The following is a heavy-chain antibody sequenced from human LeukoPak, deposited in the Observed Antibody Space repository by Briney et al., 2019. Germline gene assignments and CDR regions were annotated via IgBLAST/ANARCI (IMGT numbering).Heavy chain of an antibody. CDR1: GFTFSSYS. CDR2: ISSSSTYI. Sequence: GGSLRLSCAASGFTFSSYSMNWVRQAPGKGLEWVSYISSSSTYIYYADTVKGRFTISRDNAKNSLHLQMNSLRAEDTAVYYCAREDSYGFGIDYWGQGTLVTVSS. D-gene: IGHD5-18*01. J-gene: IGHJ4*02. CDR3: AREDSYGFGIDY. V-gene: IGHV3-21*01.